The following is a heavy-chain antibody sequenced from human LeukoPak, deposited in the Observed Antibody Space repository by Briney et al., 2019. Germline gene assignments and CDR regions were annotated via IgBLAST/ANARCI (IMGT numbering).Heavy chain of an antibody. V-gene: IGHV4-39*01. CDR3: ARHGFSWTDFTRFGY. CDR2: IYYSGNT. Sequence: SQTLSLTCTVSGASISSSNYYWGWIRQPPGKGLEWIGGIYYSGNTYYNPSLKSRVTISVDTSKNQFSLKLSSVTAADTAVYYCARHGFSWTDFTRFGYWGRGTLVTVSP. J-gene: IGHJ4*02. CDR1: GASISSSNYY. D-gene: IGHD1-1*01.